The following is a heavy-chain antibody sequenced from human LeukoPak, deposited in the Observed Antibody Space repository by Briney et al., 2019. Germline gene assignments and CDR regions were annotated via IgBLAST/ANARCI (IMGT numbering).Heavy chain of an antibody. CDR3: ARVTYGSGTYGAFDY. CDR2: ISGSGGST. CDR1: GFTFSSYD. J-gene: IGHJ4*02. V-gene: IGHV3-23*01. Sequence: GGSLRLSRAVSGFTFSSYDMSWVRQAPGKGLEWVSGISGSGGSTYYADSVKGRFTISRDNSKNTLYLQMNSLRAEDTAVYYCARVTYGSGTYGAFDYWGQGTLVTVSS. D-gene: IGHD3-10*01.